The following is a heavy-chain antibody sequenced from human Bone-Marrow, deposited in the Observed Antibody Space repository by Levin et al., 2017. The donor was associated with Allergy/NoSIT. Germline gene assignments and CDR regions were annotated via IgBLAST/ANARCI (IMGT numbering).Heavy chain of an antibody. Sequence: GGSLRLSCSASGFTFSGRAMSWVRQVPGEGLQWVSAISSGGDNTYYADFALGRFTISRDDSKRTLSMKMNNLKIEGTAIFYCARERHYEGFLEFDCWGQGSLVTVSS. J-gene: IGHJ4*02. CDR1: GFTFSGRA. D-gene: IGHD3-3*01. CDR3: ARERHYEGFLEFDC. V-gene: IGHV3-23*01. CDR2: ISSGGDNT.